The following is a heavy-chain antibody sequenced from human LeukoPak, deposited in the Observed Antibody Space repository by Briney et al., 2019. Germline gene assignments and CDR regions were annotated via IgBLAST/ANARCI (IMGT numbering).Heavy chain of an antibody. CDR3: ARMRGYSLGYWYLDV. Sequence: ASVKVSCKAAGYTFTSHDINWVSHAAGQGLELMGGMNPTSGYTGYAQKFQGRITLTRDTSISTAYMELSSLRSDDTAVYYCARMRGYSLGYWYLDVWGRGTLVSVSS. CDR1: GYTFTSHD. D-gene: IGHD5-18*01. J-gene: IGHJ2*01. V-gene: IGHV1-8*01. CDR2: MNPTSGYT.